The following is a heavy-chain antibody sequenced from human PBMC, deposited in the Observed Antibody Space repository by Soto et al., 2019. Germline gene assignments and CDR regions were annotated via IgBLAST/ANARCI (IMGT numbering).Heavy chain of an antibody. D-gene: IGHD2-15*01. CDR1: GFTFSSYS. CDR2: ISSSSSYI. Sequence: VQLVESGGGLVKPGGSLRLSCAASGFTFSSYSMNWVRQAPGKGLEWVSSISSSSSYIYYADSVKGRFTISRDNAKNSPYLQMNSLRAEDTAVYYCARYCSGGGCYSGSVDYWGQGTLVTVSS. V-gene: IGHV3-21*01. J-gene: IGHJ4*02. CDR3: ARYCSGGGCYSGSVDY.